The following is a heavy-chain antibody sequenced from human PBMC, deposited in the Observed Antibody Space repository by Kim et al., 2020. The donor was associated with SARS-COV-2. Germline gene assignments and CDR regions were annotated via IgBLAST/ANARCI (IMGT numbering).Heavy chain of an antibody. Sequence: GGSLRLSCAASGFTFSRYAVSWVRQAPGKGLEWVSTITTSDGRTDYADSVKGRFTISRDTLDLQMNSLRAEDTAVYYCAKDSRGLGTYFDSWGPATLVTVSS. J-gene: IGHJ4*02. V-gene: IGHV3-23*01. CDR3: AKDSRGLGTYFDS. D-gene: IGHD1-1*01. CDR1: GFTFSRYA. CDR2: ITTSDGRT.